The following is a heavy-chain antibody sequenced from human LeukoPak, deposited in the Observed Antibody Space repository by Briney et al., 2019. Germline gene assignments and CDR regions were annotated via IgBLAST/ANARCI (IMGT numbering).Heavy chain of an antibody. CDR3: ARDPDLRGHSGMDY. Sequence: PGGSLRLSCAASGFTFSSYGMHWVRQAPGKGLEWVSSISSSEGDTYYADSVRGRFTVSRDNAKNSLFLQMNSLSAEDTAVYFCARDPDLRGHSGMDYWGQGTLVTVSS. CDR2: ISSSEGDT. D-gene: IGHD5-12*01. CDR1: GFTFSSYG. J-gene: IGHJ4*02. V-gene: IGHV3-21*01.